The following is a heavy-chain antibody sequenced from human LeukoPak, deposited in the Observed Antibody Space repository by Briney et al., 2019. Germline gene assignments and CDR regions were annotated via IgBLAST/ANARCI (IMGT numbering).Heavy chain of an antibody. D-gene: IGHD3-22*01. Sequence: GGSLRLSCAASGFTFSSYAMSWVRQAPGKGLEWVSAISGSGGSTYYADSVKGRFTISRDNSKNTLYLQMNSLRAEDTAVYYCAKDLSYDSSGYYYGSLDYWGQGTLVTVSS. CDR2: ISGSGGST. V-gene: IGHV3-23*01. CDR1: GFTFSSYA. J-gene: IGHJ4*02. CDR3: AKDLSYDSSGYYYGSLDY.